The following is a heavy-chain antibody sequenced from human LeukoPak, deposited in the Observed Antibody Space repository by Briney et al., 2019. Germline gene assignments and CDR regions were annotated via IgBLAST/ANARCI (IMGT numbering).Heavy chain of an antibody. CDR1: GGTFSSYA. V-gene: IGHV1-69*13. J-gene: IGHJ5*02. Sequence: SVKVSCKASGGTFSSYAISWVRQAPGQGLEWMGGIIPIFGTANYAQKFQGRVTITADESTSTAYMELSSLRSEDTAVYYCARGRFLEWSAGNNWFDPWGQGTLVTVSS. CDR3: ARGRFLEWSAGNNWFDP. CDR2: IIPIFGTA. D-gene: IGHD3-3*01.